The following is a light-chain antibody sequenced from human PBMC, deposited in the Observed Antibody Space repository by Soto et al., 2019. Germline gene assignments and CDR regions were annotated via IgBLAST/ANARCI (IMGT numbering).Light chain of an antibody. Sequence: EIVMTQSPATLSVSPGERATLSCRASRNINRKLAWYQQKPGKATRLLISGASTRATGIPARFSGSGSGTEFTLTIISLQSEDFGVYFCQQYYDYPPLIFGGGTKVEIK. CDR2: GAS. CDR1: RNINRK. CDR3: QQYYDYPPLI. J-gene: IGKJ4*01. V-gene: IGKV3-15*01.